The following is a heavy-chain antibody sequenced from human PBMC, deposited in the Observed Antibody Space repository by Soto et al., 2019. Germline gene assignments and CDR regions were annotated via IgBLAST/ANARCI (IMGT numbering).Heavy chain of an antibody. CDR3: AAVVPAARSYWFDP. CDR1: GYTLTELS. D-gene: IGHD2-2*01. V-gene: IGHV1-24*01. CDR2: FDPEDGET. Sequence: GASVKVSCKVSGYTLTELSMHWVRQAPGKGLEWMGGFDPEDGETIYAQKFQGRVTMTEDTSTDTAYMELSSLRSEDTAVYYCAAVVPAARSYWFDPWGQGTLVTVSS. J-gene: IGHJ5*02.